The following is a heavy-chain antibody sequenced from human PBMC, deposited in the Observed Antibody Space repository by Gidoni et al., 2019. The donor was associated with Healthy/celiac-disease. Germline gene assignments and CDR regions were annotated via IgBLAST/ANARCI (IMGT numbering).Heavy chain of an antibody. CDR2: IDPGDSDT. Sequence: EVPLVQPVAAVETPGASLKSSCKGSGYGFTSSWIGWVREMPGKGLEWMGIIDPGDSDTRDSPSFQGQVTIAADKSISTAYLQWSSLKASDTAMYYCARVPTYGEIDYWGQGTLVTVSS. D-gene: IGHD4-17*01. CDR3: ARVPTYGEIDY. CDR1: GYGFTSSW. V-gene: IGHV5-51*01. J-gene: IGHJ4*02.